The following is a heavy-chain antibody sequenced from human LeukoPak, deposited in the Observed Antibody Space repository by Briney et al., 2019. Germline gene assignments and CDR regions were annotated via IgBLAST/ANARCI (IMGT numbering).Heavy chain of an antibody. Sequence: SETLSLTCTVSGASICSGDYYWSWIRQPPGKGLEYLGYIHYSGSTYYNPSLKSRVSISVDTSKNQFSLTLSSVTAADTAVYYCARERSGSYYENFDYWGQGTLVTVSS. V-gene: IGHV4-30-4*01. CDR3: ARERSGSYYENFDY. CDR2: IHYSGST. J-gene: IGHJ4*02. D-gene: IGHD3-10*01. CDR1: GASICSGDYY.